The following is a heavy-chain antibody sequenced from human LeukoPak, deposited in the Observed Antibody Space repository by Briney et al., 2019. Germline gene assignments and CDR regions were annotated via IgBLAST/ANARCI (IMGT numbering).Heavy chain of an antibody. CDR3: ARHIPDILTDSYMDV. J-gene: IGHJ6*03. CDR2: IYYSGGT. CDR1: GGSISSSSYY. D-gene: IGHD3-9*01. Sequence: SETLSLTCTVSGGSISSSSYYWGWIRQPPGKGLEWIGSIYYSGGTYYNPSLKSRVTISVDTSKNQVSLKLNSVTAADTAVYFCARHIPDILTDSYMDVWGKGTTVTISS. V-gene: IGHV4-39*01.